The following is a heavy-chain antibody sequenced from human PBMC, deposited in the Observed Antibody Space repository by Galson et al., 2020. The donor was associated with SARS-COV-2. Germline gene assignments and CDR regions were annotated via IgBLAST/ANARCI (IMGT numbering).Heavy chain of an antibody. D-gene: IGHD3-3*01. CDR1: GFTFSSYS. V-gene: IGHV3-21*01. CDR3: ARDAPIRFLEWLLSGAFDY. Sequence: NSGGSLRLSCAASGFTFSSYSMNWVRQAPGKGLEWVSSISSSSSYIYYADSVKGRFTISRDNAKNSLYLQMNSLRAEDTAVYYCARDAPIRFLEWLLSGAFDYWGQGTLVTVSS. CDR2: ISSSSSYI. J-gene: IGHJ4*02.